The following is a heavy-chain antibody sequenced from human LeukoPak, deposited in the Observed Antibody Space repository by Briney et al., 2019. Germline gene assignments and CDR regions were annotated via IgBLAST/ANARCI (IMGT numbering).Heavy chain of an antibody. Sequence: GGSLRLSCAASGLTFGSYAMTWVRQAPGKGLEWVSSISDSGDDTYYADSVKGRSTISRDNSKNTLYLQMNSLRVDDTAVYYCARGGRPRPFDYWGQGTLVTVSS. CDR2: ISDSGDDT. CDR1: GLTFGSYA. D-gene: IGHD1-1*01. CDR3: ARGGRPRPFDY. V-gene: IGHV3-23*01. J-gene: IGHJ4*02.